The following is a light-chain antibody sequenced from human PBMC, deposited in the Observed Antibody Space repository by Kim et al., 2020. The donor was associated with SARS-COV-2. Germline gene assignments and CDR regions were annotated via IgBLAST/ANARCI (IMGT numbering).Light chain of an antibody. CDR3: QTCDTGIGV. CDR2: LSSDGSH. V-gene: IGLV4-69*01. Sequence: ASVKLTCTLSSGHSTYAVAWHQQQPEKGPRDLMKLSSDGSHRKGDGSPDRFSGSSSVAERDLTISSLQSEDEADYYCQTCDTGIGVFGRGTQLTVL. CDR1: SGHSTYA. J-gene: IGLJ3*02.